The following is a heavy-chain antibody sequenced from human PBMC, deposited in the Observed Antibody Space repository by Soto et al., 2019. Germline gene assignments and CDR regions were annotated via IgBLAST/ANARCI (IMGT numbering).Heavy chain of an antibody. CDR2: NYHSGTT. D-gene: IGHD5-12*01. CDR1: GVTISTYY. Sequence: PSETLSLTCAVSGVTISTYYWSWIRQPPGKGLEWIGYNYHSGTTNYNPSLKSRVTISVDTSKNQFSLRLTSVTAADTAIYYCVREEYTGYGQAIDHWGQGTLVTVSS. J-gene: IGHJ4*02. CDR3: VREEYTGYGQAIDH. V-gene: IGHV4-59*01.